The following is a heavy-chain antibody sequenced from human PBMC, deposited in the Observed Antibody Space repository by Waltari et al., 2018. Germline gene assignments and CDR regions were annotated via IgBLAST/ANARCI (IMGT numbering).Heavy chain of an antibody. V-gene: IGHV3-48*04. CDR2: ISTSSATI. CDR1: GFMFSGYG. J-gene: IGHJ4*02. Sequence: EVQLMESGGGLVQPGGSLRLSCTASGFMFSGYGMAWVRQAPGKGLEWISYISTSSATIFYADSVKGRFTISRDNAKNSVYLQMTSLRAEDTAVYYCARVGPNSGYHDDFWGQGSLVTVSS. D-gene: IGHD3-22*01. CDR3: ARVGPNSGYHDDF.